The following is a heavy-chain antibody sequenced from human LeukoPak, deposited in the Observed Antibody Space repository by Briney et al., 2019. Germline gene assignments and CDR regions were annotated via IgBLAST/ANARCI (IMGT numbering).Heavy chain of an antibody. D-gene: IGHD1-26*01. V-gene: IGHV3-21*01. Sequence: PGGSLRLSCAASGFTFSSYSMNWVRQAPGKGLQWVSSISSSSSYIYYADSVKGRFTISRDNAKNSLYLQMNSLRAEDTAVYYCARSRGSYPDYWGQGTLVTVSS. CDR3: ARSRGSYPDY. J-gene: IGHJ4*02. CDR1: GFTFSSYS. CDR2: ISSSSSYI.